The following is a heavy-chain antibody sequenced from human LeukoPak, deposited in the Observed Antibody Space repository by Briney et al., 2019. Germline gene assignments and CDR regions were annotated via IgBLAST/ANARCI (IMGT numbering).Heavy chain of an antibody. CDR2: ISGSGWTT. V-gene: IGHV3-23*01. Sequence: GGSLRLSCAASGLTFSSYAMSWVRQAPGKGLEWGSAISGSGWTTYYADSVKGRFTISRDNSKNTLYLQMNSLRAEDTALYYCAKGGLTTVPRGFDYWGQGIQVTVSS. CDR1: GLTFSSYA. J-gene: IGHJ4*02. D-gene: IGHD4-17*01. CDR3: AKGGLTTVPRGFDY.